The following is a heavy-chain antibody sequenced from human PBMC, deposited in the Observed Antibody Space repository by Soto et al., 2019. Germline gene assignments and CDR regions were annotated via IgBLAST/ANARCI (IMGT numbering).Heavy chain of an antibody. D-gene: IGHD1-1*01. CDR2: MSHSGGT. CDR1: GGFVSSGSYY. J-gene: IGHJ3*02. CDR3: ARVERRTATTVVDAFDI. V-gene: IGHV4-34*01. Sequence: QVQLQQWGAGLLKPSETLSLTCAVYGGFVSSGSYYWNWIRQPPGKGLEWIGEMSHSGGTHFNPSLKSRVTISVDTSKNQFSLMMSSVTAADTALYYCARVERRTATTVVDAFDIWGPGTMVTVSS.